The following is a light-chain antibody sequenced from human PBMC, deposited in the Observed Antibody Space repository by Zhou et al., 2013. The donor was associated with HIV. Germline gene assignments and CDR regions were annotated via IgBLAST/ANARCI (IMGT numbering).Light chain of an antibody. J-gene: IGKJ2*01. CDR2: GVS. CDR1: QSVYSNY. Sequence: EIVLTQSPGTLSLSPGERATLSCRASQSVYSNYLAWYQQKPGQAPRLLIYGVSSRATGIPARFSGSGSGREFTLTISSLQSEDFAFYYCQQYDSWPSFGQGTKLQIK. V-gene: IGKV3-20*01. CDR3: QQYDSWPS.